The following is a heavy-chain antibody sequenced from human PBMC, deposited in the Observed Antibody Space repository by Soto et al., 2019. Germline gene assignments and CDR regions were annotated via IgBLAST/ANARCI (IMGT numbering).Heavy chain of an antibody. CDR1: GFTFSSYA. CDR2: ISYDGSNK. J-gene: IGHJ4*02. V-gene: IGHV3-30*14. Sequence: QVQLVESGGGVVQPGRSLRLSCAASGFTFSSYAMHWVRQAPGKGLEWVSVISYDGSNKYYADSVRGRFTISRDNSKDSVYLQMKSLRAEDTAVYYCARVVRSGAGAGSFDYWGQGTLVTVSS. D-gene: IGHD6-13*01. CDR3: ARVVRSGAGAGSFDY.